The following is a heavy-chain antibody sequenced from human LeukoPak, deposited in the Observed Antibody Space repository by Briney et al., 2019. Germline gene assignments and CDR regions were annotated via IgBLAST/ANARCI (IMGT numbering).Heavy chain of an antibody. CDR1: GGSLSSYY. CDR2: IYTSGST. CDR3: ARHADFWSGYSQYAALDI. V-gene: IGHV4-4*07. D-gene: IGHD3-3*01. Sequence: SETLSLTCTVSGGSLSSYYWRWIRQPAGKGLEWIGRIYTSGSTNYNPSLKSRVTMSVDTSKNQFSLKLSSVTAADTAVYYCARHADFWSGYSQYAALDIWGQGTMVTGSS. J-gene: IGHJ3*02.